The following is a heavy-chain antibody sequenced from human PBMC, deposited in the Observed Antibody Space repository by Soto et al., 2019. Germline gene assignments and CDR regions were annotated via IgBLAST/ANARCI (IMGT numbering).Heavy chain of an antibody. J-gene: IGHJ5*02. CDR3: AKVEGAPLGELRFDP. D-gene: IGHD3-16*01. V-gene: IGHV3-23*01. Sequence: GGSLRPSCAASGFTFSSYAMSWVRQAPGKGLEWVSAISGSGGSTYYADSVKGRFTISRDNSKNTLYLQMNSLGAEDTAVYYCAKVEGAPLGELRFDPWGQGTLVTVSS. CDR1: GFTFSSYA. CDR2: ISGSGGST.